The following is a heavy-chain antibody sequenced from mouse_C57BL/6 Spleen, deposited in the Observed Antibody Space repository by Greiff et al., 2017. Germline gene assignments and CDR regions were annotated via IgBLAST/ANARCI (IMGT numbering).Heavy chain of an antibody. Sequence: EVQGVESGPELVKPGASVKMSCKASGYTFTDYNMHWVKQSHGKSLEWIGYINPNNGGTSSNQKFKGKATLTVNKSSSTAYMELRSLTSEDSAVYYCARGDDCDVLYWYFDVWGTGTTVTVSS. CDR3: ARGDDCDVLYWYFDV. V-gene: IGHV1-22*01. J-gene: IGHJ1*03. D-gene: IGHD2-4*01. CDR1: GYTFTDYN. CDR2: INPNNGGT.